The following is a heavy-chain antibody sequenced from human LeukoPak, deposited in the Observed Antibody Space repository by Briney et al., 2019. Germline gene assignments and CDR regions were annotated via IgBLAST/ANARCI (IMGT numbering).Heavy chain of an antibody. CDR1: GFTFGDYG. CDR3: TRGDYYDTSGYYFLFDY. J-gene: IGHJ4*02. CDR2: IRSKAYGGTT. D-gene: IGHD3-22*01. Sequence: GGSLRLSCTASGFTFGDYGMSWVRQAPGKGLEWVGFIRSKAYGGTTEYAASVKGRFTISRDDSKSIAYLQMNSLKTEDTAVYYCTRGDYYDTSGYYFLFDYWGQGTLVTVSS. V-gene: IGHV3-49*04.